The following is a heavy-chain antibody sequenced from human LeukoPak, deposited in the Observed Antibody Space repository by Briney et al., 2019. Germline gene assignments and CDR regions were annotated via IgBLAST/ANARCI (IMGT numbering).Heavy chain of an antibody. CDR3: ATEEPNYGDYAGY. Sequence: GGSLRLSCAASGFIFSSYGMHWVRQAPGKGLEWVAVIWYDGSNKYYADSVKGRFTISRDNSKNTLYLQMNSLRAEDTAVYYCATEEPNYGDYAGYWGQGTLVTVSS. D-gene: IGHD4-17*01. V-gene: IGHV3-33*01. CDR2: IWYDGSNK. J-gene: IGHJ4*02. CDR1: GFIFSSYG.